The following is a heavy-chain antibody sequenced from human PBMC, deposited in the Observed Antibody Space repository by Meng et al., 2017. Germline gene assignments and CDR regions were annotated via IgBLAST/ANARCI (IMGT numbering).Heavy chain of an antibody. V-gene: IGHV4-4*02. CDR1: GGSIRSSAW. Sequence: GQLLESGPGLVKPSGTLALTCEVSGGSIRSSAWWSWVRQSPGKGLEWIGEIYQTGSTNYNPSLKSRAIISVDPSNNQFSLELTSLTAADTAVYYCTTVYYYGSGRLYFEYWGQGTLVTVSS. CDR3: TTVYYYGSGRLYFEY. J-gene: IGHJ4*02. D-gene: IGHD3-10*01. CDR2: IYQTGST.